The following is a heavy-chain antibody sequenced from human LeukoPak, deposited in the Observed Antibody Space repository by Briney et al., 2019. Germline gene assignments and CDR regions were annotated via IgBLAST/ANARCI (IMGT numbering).Heavy chain of an antibody. CDR3: AKDTYSGQDAN. J-gene: IGHJ4*02. CDR2: ISGSGGST. CDR1: GFTFSSYA. V-gene: IGHV3-23*01. D-gene: IGHD1-26*01. Sequence: GGSLRLSCAASGFTFSSYAMSWVRQAPGKGLGWVSAISGSGGSTYYADSVKGRFTISRDNSKNTLYLQMNSLRAEDTAVYYCAKDTYSGQDANWGQGTLVTVSS.